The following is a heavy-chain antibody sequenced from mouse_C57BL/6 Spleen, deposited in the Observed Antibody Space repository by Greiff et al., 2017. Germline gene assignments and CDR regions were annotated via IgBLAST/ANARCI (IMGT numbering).Heavy chain of an antibody. CDR1: GYTFTSYW. D-gene: IGHD2-4*01. Sequence: QVQLQQPGAELVKPGASVKMSCQASGYTFTSYWITWVKQRPGQGLEWIGDIYPGSGSTNYNEKFKSKATLTVDTSSSTAYMQLSSLTSEDSAVYYCARWGIYYDYDVGFGDYWGQGTTLTVSS. CDR3: ARWGIYYDYDVGFGDY. CDR2: IYPGSGST. V-gene: IGHV1-55*01. J-gene: IGHJ2*01.